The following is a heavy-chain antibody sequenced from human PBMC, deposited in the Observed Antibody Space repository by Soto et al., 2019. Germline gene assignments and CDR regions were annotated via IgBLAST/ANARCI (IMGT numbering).Heavy chain of an antibody. CDR1: GFTFSSYS. CDR3: AHCSGGSCYSDGFDI. V-gene: IGHV3-23*01. Sequence: EVQLLESGGGLVQPGGSLRLSCAASGFTFSSYSMILVRQAPGKGLEWVSAISRSSDNILYADSVKGRFTISRDNSKNTLYLQMNSLRAEDTAVYYCAHCSGGSCYSDGFDIWGQGTMVTVSS. D-gene: IGHD2-15*01. J-gene: IGHJ3*02. CDR2: ISRSSDNI.